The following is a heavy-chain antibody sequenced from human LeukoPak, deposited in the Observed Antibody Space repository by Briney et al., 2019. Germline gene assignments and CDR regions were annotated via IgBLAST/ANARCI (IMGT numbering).Heavy chain of an antibody. CDR3: ARGDLYYYDSSGIDGTPRDFDY. CDR2: IYYSGGT. CDR1: GGSISSSSYY. V-gene: IGHV4-39*01. D-gene: IGHD3-22*01. Sequence: SETLSLTCTVSGGSISSSSYYWGWIRQPPGKGLEWIGSIYYSGGTYYNPSLKSRVTISVDTSKNQFSLKLSSVTAADTAVYYCARGDLYYYDSSGIDGTPRDFDYWGQGTLVTVSS. J-gene: IGHJ4*02.